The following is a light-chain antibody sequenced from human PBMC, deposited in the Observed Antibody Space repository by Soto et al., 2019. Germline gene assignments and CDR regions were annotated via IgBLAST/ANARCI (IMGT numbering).Light chain of an antibody. CDR2: DAS. J-gene: IGKJ1*01. CDR1: QSISSW. CDR3: QKYNSYSKT. V-gene: IGKV1-5*01. Sequence: DIQMTQSPSTLSASVGDRVTITCRASQSISSWLAWYQQKPGKAPKLLIYDASSLESGVPSRFSGSGSGTEFSLAISSRQPDDFATYYCQKYNSYSKTFGQGTKVEIK.